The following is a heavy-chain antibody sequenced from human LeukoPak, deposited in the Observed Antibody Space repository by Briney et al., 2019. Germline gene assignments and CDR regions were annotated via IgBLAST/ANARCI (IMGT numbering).Heavy chain of an antibody. CDR1: GGSISSSSYY. D-gene: IGHD6-13*01. J-gene: IGHJ4*02. Sequence: SETLSLTCTVSGGSISSSSYYWGWIRQPPGKGLEWIGSIYYSGSTYYNPSLKSRVTISVDTSKNQFSLKLSSVTAADTAVYYCARRWRYSSSQFDYWGQGTLVTVSS. CDR3: ARRWRYSSSQFDY. V-gene: IGHV4-39*01. CDR2: IYYSGST.